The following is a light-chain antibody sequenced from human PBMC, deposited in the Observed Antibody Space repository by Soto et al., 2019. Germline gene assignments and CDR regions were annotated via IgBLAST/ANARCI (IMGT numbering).Light chain of an antibody. CDR1: QSIKMY. J-gene: IGKJ5*01. Sequence: DIQMTQSPSSLSASVGDRVTITCRASQSIKMYLNWYQQKPGKAPNLLIYGASTLQTGVPSRFSGGVSGTEFTPTINSLHPEVFEIYFCKQSYTPPPITFARGTRLEIK. CDR3: KQSYTPPPIT. CDR2: GAS. V-gene: IGKV1-39*01.